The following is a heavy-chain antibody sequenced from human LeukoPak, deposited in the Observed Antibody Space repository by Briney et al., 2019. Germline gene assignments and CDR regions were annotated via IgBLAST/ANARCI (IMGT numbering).Heavy chain of an antibody. CDR3: ARAVSGYDPDLSWFDP. CDR2: IYHSGST. CDR1: GGSISSGGYS. Sequence: KTSETLSLTCAVSGGSISSGGYSWSWIRQPPGKGLEWIGYIYHSGSTYYNPSLKSRVTISVDRSKNQFSLKLSSVTAADTAVYYCARAVSGYDPDLSWFDPWGQGTLVTVSS. D-gene: IGHD3-3*01. J-gene: IGHJ5*02. V-gene: IGHV4-30-2*01.